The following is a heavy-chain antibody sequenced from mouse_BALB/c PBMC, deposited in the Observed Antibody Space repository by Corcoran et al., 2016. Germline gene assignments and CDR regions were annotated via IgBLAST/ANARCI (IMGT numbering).Heavy chain of an antibody. CDR2: INPYNDGT. J-gene: IGHJ4*01. CDR1: GYTFTSYV. Sequence: EVKLQQSGPELVKPGASVKMSCKDSGYTFTSYVMHWVKQKPGQGLEWIGYINPYNDGTKYNEKFKGKATLTSDKSSSTAYMELSSLTSEDSAVYYCARLYPGIAMDYWGQGTSVTVSS. V-gene: IGHV1S136*01. CDR3: ARLYPGIAMDY.